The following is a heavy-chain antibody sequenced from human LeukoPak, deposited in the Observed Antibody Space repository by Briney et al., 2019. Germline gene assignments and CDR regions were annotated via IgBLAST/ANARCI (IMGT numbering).Heavy chain of an antibody. CDR3: ARDGRPYYDSSYYYYYGMDV. J-gene: IGHJ6*02. V-gene: IGHV1-2*02. CDR2: INPNSGGT. Sequence: WASVKVSCKASGYTFTGYYMHWVRQAPGQGLEWMGWINPNSGGTNYAQKFQGRVTMTRDTSISTAYMELSRLRSDDTAVYFCARDGRPYYDSSYYYYYGMDVWGQGTTVTVSS. CDR1: GYTFTGYY. D-gene: IGHD3-3*01.